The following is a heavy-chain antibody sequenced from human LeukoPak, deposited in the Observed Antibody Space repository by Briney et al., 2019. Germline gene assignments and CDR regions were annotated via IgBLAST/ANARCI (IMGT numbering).Heavy chain of an antibody. D-gene: IGHD1-1*01. CDR2: IYHSGST. V-gene: IGHV4-30-2*01. CDR1: GGSISSGGYS. J-gene: IGHJ5*02. Sequence: SETLSLTCAVSGGSISSGGYSWSWIRQPPGKGLEWIGYIYHSGSTYYNPSLKSRVTISVDRSKNQFSLKLSSVTAADTAVYYCARVGGGSRAWNQFDPWGQGTLVTVSS. CDR3: ARVGGGSRAWNQFDP.